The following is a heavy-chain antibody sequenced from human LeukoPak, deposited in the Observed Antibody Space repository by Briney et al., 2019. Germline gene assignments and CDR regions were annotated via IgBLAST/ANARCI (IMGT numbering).Heavy chain of an antibody. J-gene: IGHJ4*02. CDR1: GFTFSSYA. CDR2: IPYDENDK. CDR3: ASRSYGYGGFDF. Sequence: GGSMRLSCAASGFTFSSYAMHWDRQAPGKGPEWVAVIPYDENDKYYADSVKGRFTISRDNSKNTLYLQMNSLRAEDTAVYYCASRSYGYGGFDFWGQGTLVTVSS. D-gene: IGHD5-18*01. V-gene: IGHV3-30-3*01.